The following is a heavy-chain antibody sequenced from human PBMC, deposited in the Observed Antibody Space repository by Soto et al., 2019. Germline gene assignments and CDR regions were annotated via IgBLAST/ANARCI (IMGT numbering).Heavy chain of an antibody. CDR3: ARYIPGVRYYGMDA. D-gene: IGHD2-2*01. V-gene: IGHV3-23*01. CDR2: IGESGTPT. Sequence: GGSLRLSCAASGFTFSSYAMKWVRQAPGKGPEWVSLIGESGTPTYYAGSVKGRFTISRDNSGNTLFLEMYSLRAEDTAVYYCARYIPGVRYYGMDAWGQGTTVT. CDR1: GFTFSSYA. J-gene: IGHJ6*02.